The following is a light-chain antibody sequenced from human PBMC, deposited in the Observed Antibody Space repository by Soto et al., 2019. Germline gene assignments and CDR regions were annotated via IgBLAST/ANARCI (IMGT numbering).Light chain of an antibody. CDR3: QQYGSSPNT. V-gene: IGKV3-20*01. J-gene: IGKJ5*01. CDR1: PSVTNF. Sequence: EIVLTQSPATLSVSPGERATLSFRASPSVTNFLAWYQQKPGQAPRLLIYGASSRATGIPDRFSGSGSGTGFTLTINRLEPEDFAVYYCQQYGSSPNTFGQGTRLEIK. CDR2: GAS.